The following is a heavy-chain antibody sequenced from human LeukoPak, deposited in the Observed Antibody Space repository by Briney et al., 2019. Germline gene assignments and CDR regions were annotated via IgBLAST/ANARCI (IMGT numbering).Heavy chain of an antibody. Sequence: GESLKISCEGSGYSFTNYWIGWVRQMPGKGLEWMGIIHPANSDTRYSPYFQGQVTISADKSISTAYLQWSSLRASDTAMYYRARHLREGQLERRFDHWGQGTLATVSS. CDR2: IHPANSDT. J-gene: IGHJ4*02. V-gene: IGHV5-51*01. D-gene: IGHD1-1*01. CDR1: GYSFTNYW. CDR3: ARHLREGQLERRFDH.